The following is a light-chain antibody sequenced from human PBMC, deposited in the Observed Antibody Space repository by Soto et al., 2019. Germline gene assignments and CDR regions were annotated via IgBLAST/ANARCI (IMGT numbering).Light chain of an antibody. CDR3: QQSYDTRMYT. CDR1: QSVTNY. V-gene: IGKV1-39*01. Sequence: DIQMTQSPSSLSASVGDRVTITCRASQSVTNYLNWYQQKPGKAHKILIYSASSLQSGVPSRFSGSGSGTYFTLTISSLKPEDFATYYCQQSYDTRMYTFGQGTKVDI. J-gene: IGKJ2*01. CDR2: SAS.